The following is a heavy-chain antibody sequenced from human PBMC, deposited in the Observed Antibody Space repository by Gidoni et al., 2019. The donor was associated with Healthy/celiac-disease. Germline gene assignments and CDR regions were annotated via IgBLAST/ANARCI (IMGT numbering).Heavy chain of an antibody. D-gene: IGHD3-22*01. CDR2: IYYSGST. J-gene: IGHJ4*02. V-gene: IGHV4-59*01. Sequence: QVQLQESGPGLVKPSETLSLTCPVSGGSISSSYWSWIRQPPGKGLEWIGYIYYSGSTNYKPSLKSRVTISVDTSKNQFSLKLSSVTAADTAVYYCARVVVPRGYYFDYWGQGTLVTVSS. CDR3: ARVVVPRGYYFDY. CDR1: GGSISSSY.